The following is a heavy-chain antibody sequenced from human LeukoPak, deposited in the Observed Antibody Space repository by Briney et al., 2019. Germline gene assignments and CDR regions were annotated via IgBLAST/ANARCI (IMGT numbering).Heavy chain of an antibody. D-gene: IGHD3-22*01. V-gene: IGHV3-48*03. CDR3: ARGKYYYDSSGYYYYYGMDV. Sequence: GGSLRLPCAASGFTFSSYGMNWVRQAPGKGLEWVAYISSSGSTIYYADSVKGRFTISRDNAKNSLYLQMNSLRAEDTAVYYCARGKYYYDSSGYYYYYGMDVWGQGTTVTVSS. CDR2: ISSSGSTI. J-gene: IGHJ6*02. CDR1: GFTFSSYG.